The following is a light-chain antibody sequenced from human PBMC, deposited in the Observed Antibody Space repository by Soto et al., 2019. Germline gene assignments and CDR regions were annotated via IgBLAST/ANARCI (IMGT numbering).Light chain of an antibody. CDR2: LGS. CDR1: QNLLHSNGYNY. J-gene: IGKJ1*01. CDR3: MQALQTPWT. Sequence: DIVMTQSPLSLPVTPGEPASFSCRSSQNLLHSNGYNYLDWYLQKPVQSPQLLIYLGSNRASGVPDRFSGSGSGTDFTLKISRVEAEDVGVYYCMQALQTPWTFGQGTKVEIK. V-gene: IGKV2-28*01.